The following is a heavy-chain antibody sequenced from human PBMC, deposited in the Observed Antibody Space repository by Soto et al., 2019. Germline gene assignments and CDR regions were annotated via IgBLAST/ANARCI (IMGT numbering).Heavy chain of an antibody. J-gene: IGHJ4*02. CDR1: GGTFSSYA. CDR2: IIPIFGET. CDR3: ARGAYIATSYPLYYFDD. D-gene: IGHD2-21*01. Sequence: SVKVSCKASGGTFSSYAISWVRQAPGQGLEWMGGIIPIFGETIYAQKFQGRVTMTEDTSAGTAYMELSSLRSEDTAVYYCARGAYIATSYPLYYFDDWGQGTLVTVSS. V-gene: IGHV1-69*06.